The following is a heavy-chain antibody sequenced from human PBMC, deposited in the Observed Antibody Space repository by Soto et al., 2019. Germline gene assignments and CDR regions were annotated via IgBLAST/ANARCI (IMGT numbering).Heavy chain of an antibody. CDR1: GFTFSNCA. J-gene: IGHJ4*02. V-gene: IGHV3-23*01. Sequence: VQLLESGGGLVQPGGSLRLSCAASGFTFSNCAMSWVRQAPGKGLEWVSSISGSASSTYNADSVKGRFTISRDNSKNTLYLQMNSLRAEDTAVYYCAKGGLYISSSWFEGYWGQGTLVTVSS. CDR3: AKGGLYISSSWFEGY. CDR2: ISGSASST. D-gene: IGHD6-13*01.